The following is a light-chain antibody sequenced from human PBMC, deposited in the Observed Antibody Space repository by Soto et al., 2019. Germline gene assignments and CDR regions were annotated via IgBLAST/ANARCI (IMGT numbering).Light chain of an antibody. V-gene: IGKV1-33*01. J-gene: IGKJ1*01. CDR1: QSISSW. CDR2: DAS. CDR3: QQYDNLPWT. Sequence: DIQMTQSPSTLSASIGDRVTITCRASQSISSWLAWYQQKPGKAPKLLIYDASNLETGVPSRFSGSGSGTDFTFTISSLQPEDIATYYCQQYDNLPWTFGQGTKV.